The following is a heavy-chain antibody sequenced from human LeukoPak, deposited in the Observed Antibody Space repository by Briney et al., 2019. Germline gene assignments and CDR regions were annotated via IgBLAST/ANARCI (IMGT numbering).Heavy chain of an antibody. CDR1: GFTFSSYA. Sequence: GGSLRLSCAASGFTFSSYAMSWVRQAPGKGLEWVSAISGSGDTTYSADSVKGRFTISRDNSKNTLYLQMNSLGAEDTAIYYCAKAPYNSGWTNWFDPWGQETLVTVSS. CDR3: AKAPYNSGWTNWFDP. CDR2: ISGSGDTT. V-gene: IGHV3-23*01. J-gene: IGHJ5*02. D-gene: IGHD6-19*01.